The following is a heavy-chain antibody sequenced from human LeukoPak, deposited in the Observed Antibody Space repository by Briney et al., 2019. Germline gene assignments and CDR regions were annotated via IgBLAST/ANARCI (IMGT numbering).Heavy chain of an antibody. Sequence: GASVKVSCKTSGYTFTADYLYWVRQAPGLGLEWMGWISTNSGDTKYADKFQGRVTMTRDKSISTAYMELSRLRSDGTAMYFCARLRVRKLDYWGQGTLVTVSS. CDR3: ARLRVRKLDY. V-gene: IGHV1-2*02. CDR2: ISTNSGDT. J-gene: IGHJ4*02. D-gene: IGHD1-14*01. CDR1: GYTFTADY.